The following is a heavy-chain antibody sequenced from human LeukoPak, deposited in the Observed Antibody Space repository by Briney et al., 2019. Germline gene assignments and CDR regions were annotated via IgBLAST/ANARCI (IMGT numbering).Heavy chain of an antibody. D-gene: IGHD2-21*01. J-gene: IGHJ5*02. CDR2: IYSAGGT. CDR3: VRNSGELGA. CDR1: GCTVSNNY. Sequence: PGGSLRLSCAASGCTVSNNYMSWVRRAAGKGLEWVALIYSAGGTYYADSVKGRFTISRDNSKNTLHLQMNSLRAEDTAVYYCVRNSGELGAWGQGTLVTVSS. V-gene: IGHV3-53*01.